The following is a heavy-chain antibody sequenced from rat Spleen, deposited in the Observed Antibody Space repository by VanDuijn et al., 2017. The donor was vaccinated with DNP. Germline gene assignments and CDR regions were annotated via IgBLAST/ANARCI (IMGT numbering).Heavy chain of an antibody. Sequence: EVQLVESGGGLVQPGRSLKLSCAGSGFTFSNYGMAWVRQAPTKGLEWVASISIGGGNTYYRDSVKGRFAISRDNAKSTLYLQMNSLRSEDMATYYCIRWNSGHFDYWGQGVMVTVSS. CDR1: GFTFSNYG. CDR3: IRWNSGHFDY. V-gene: IGHV5S13*01. D-gene: IGHD4-3*01. CDR2: ISIGGGNT. J-gene: IGHJ2*01.